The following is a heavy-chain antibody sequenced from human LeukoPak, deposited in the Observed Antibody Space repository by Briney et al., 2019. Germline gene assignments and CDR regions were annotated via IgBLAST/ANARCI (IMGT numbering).Heavy chain of an antibody. Sequence: ASVKVSCKASGGTFSSYTISWVRQAPGHGLEWMGRIIPILGIANYAQKFQGRVTITADKSTSTAYMELSSLRSEDTAVYYCASGDSSGPIPYYYYGIDVWGQGTTVTVSS. D-gene: IGHD3-22*01. CDR2: IIPILGIA. CDR1: GGTFSSYT. J-gene: IGHJ6*02. CDR3: ASGDSSGPIPYYYYGIDV. V-gene: IGHV1-69*02.